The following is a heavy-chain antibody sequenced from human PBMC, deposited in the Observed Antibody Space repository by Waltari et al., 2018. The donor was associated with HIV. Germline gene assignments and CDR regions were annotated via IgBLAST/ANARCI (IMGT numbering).Heavy chain of an antibody. J-gene: IGHJ4*02. CDR2: IIPMFGTT. V-gene: IGHV1-69*01. CDR3: AGSKRWEISPYFDY. CDR1: GATLRNYA. D-gene: IGHD3-16*02. Sequence: QVQWVHSGAAVKKPGSPVKLPPKASGATLRNYALYWVRQAPGQGLEWMGGIIPMFGTTDYAQKLQGRLTITADESTGTAYMDLSSLRSEDTAIYYCAGSKRWEISPYFDYWGQGTLVTVSS.